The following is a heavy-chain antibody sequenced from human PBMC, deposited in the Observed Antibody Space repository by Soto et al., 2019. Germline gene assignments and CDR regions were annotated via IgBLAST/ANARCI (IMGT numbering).Heavy chain of an antibody. D-gene: IGHD2-15*01. Sequence: SETLSLTCTISGGSINNYYWIWIRQPPGKGLEWIGYIHYSGSTNYNPSLKSRVTISIDTSKKEFSLKLTSVTAADTAVYYCARHYCSGDNCYYFDYWGQGTLVTVSS. J-gene: IGHJ4*02. V-gene: IGHV4-59*08. CDR3: ARHYCSGDNCYYFDY. CDR1: GGSINNYY. CDR2: IHYSGST.